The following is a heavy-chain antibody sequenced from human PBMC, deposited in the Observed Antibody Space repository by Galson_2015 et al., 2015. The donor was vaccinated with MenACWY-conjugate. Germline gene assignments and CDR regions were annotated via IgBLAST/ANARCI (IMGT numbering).Heavy chain of an antibody. J-gene: IGHJ4*02. CDR1: GGSISSHY. D-gene: IGHD7-27*01. V-gene: IGHV4-59*08. Sequence: ETLSLTCTVSGGSISSHYWSWFRQPPGKGLEWIAYIRDTGSLKDNPSLKSRVTMSADKSNNQFSLRLISVTAADTAVYYCARIPTWGFSFGYFDYWGQGILVAVSS. CDR2: IRDTGSL. CDR3: ARIPTWGFSFGYFDY.